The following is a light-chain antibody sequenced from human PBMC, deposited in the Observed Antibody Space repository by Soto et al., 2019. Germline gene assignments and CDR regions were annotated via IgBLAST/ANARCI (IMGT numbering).Light chain of an antibody. J-gene: IGKJ4*01. CDR1: QSVNSNY. CDR3: QQRSNWPLT. CDR2: GIS. Sequence: EMVMTQSPAILSVSPGESATLSCRASQSVNSNYLAWYQQHPGQPPRILIYGISTRATGIPDRFSGSGSGTELSLTISRLEPEDFAVYYCQQRSNWPLTCGGGTKVDIK. V-gene: IGKV3D-20*02.